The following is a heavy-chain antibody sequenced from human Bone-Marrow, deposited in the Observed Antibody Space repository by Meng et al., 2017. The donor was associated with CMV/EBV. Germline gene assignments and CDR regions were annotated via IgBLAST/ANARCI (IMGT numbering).Heavy chain of an antibody. D-gene: IGHD2-21*01. Sequence: GESLKISCAASGFTFSSYYMHWVRQSPGKGLVWVSRINHDGSSANYEDSVKGRFTIPRDNAKNMLFLQMNSLRAEDTAVYYCARGGQLGDCWGQGTVVTVSS. CDR3: ARGGQLGDC. V-gene: IGHV3-74*01. J-gene: IGHJ4*02. CDR1: GFTFSSYY. CDR2: INHDGSSA.